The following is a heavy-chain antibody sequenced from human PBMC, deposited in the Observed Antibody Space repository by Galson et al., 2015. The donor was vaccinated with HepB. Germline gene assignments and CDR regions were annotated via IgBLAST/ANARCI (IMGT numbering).Heavy chain of an antibody. CDR3: ARYNDFWNHGMDV. J-gene: IGHJ6*02. D-gene: IGHD3-3*01. CDR1: GSTFTSYA. Sequence: SVTVSCKASGSTFTSYAMHWVRQAPGQRLEWMGWINAGNGNTKYSQKFQGRVTITRDTSASTAYMELSSLRSEDTAVYYCARYNDFWNHGMDVWGQGTTVTVSS. V-gene: IGHV1-3*01. CDR2: INAGNGNT.